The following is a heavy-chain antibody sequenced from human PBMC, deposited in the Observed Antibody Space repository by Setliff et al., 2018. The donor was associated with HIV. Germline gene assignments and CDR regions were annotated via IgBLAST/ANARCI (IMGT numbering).Heavy chain of an antibody. CDR3: ARSGLVYDDVLTGPPTDY. CDR1: GYTFSNHT. V-gene: IGHV1-3*01. CDR2: LNAGYGNT. J-gene: IGHJ4*02. D-gene: IGHD3-9*01. Sequence: GASVKVSCKASGYTFSNHTIHWVRQAPGKRPEWMGWLNAGYGNTKYSQKLQGRVTITRDISASTAYMELSSLRSEDTAVYYCARSGLVYDDVLTGPPTDYWGQGTRVTVSS.